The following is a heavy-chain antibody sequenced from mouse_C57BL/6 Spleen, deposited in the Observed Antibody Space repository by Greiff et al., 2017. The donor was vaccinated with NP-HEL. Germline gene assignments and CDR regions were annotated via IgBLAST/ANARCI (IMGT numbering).Heavy chain of an antibody. CDR2: ISDGGSYT. J-gene: IGHJ4*01. D-gene: IGHD3-2*02. CDR3: ARDDSSGYNYAMDY. V-gene: IGHV5-4*01. Sequence: DVMLVESGGGLVKPGGSLKLSCAASGFTFSSYAMSWVRQTPEKRLEWVATISDGGSYTYYPDNVKGRFTISRDNAKNNLYLQMSHLKSEDTAMYYCARDDSSGYNYAMDYWGQGTSVTVSS. CDR1: GFTFSSYA.